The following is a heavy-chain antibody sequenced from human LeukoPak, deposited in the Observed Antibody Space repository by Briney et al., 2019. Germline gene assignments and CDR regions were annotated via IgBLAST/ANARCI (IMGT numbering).Heavy chain of an antibody. V-gene: IGHV3-30*02. Sequence: PGGSLRLSCAASGFTFGSYGMHWVCQAPGKGLEWVAFIRYDGSNKYYADSVKGRFTISRDISKNTVYLQMNSLRAEDTAAYYCAKSGGFSPYSTNRVFDYWGQGTLVTVSS. CDR3: AKSGGFSPYSTNRVFDY. CDR1: GFTFGSYG. CDR2: IRYDGSNK. J-gene: IGHJ4*02. D-gene: IGHD6-13*01.